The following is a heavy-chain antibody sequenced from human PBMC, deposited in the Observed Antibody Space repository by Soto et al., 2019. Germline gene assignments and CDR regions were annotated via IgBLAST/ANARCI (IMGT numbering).Heavy chain of an antibody. CDR3: ARVYEFWSGYQTPFDY. J-gene: IGHJ4*02. CDR1: GYTFTSYG. CDR2: ISAYNGNT. D-gene: IGHD3-3*01. Sequence: GASVKVSCKASGYTFTSYGISWVRQAPGQGLEWMGWISAYNGNTNYAQKLQGRVTMTTDTSTSTAYMELRSLRSDGTAVYYCARVYEFWSGYQTPFDYWGQGTLVTVSS. V-gene: IGHV1-18*01.